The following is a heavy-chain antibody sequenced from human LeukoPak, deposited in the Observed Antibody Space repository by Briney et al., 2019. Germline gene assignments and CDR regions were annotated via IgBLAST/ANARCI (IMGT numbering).Heavy chain of an antibody. J-gene: IGHJ3*02. CDR3: ARELGGVGNYRSFGI. Sequence: SETLSLTCTVSGGSISSYYWTWIRQPPGKGLEWLGYIYYSGSTNYNPSLKSRVTISLDTSKNQFSLNLSSVTAADTAMYYCARELGGVGNYRSFGIWGQGTMVTVSS. D-gene: IGHD1-26*01. V-gene: IGHV4-59*12. CDR1: GGSISSYY. CDR2: IYYSGST.